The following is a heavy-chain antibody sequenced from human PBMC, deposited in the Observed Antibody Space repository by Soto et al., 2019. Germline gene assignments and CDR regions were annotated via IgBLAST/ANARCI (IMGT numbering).Heavy chain of an antibody. CDR3: SRGIQIQLWVNFDP. V-gene: IGHV1-2*02. D-gene: IGHD5-18*01. J-gene: IGHJ5*02. CDR1: GYTFTGYY. CDR2: INPNSGGT. Sequence: QVQLVQSGAEVKKPGASVKVYCTASGYTFTGYYMHWVRQAPGQGLEWMGWINPNSGGTNYEQKFQGRVAMTRDTSISTAYLELGRLRSDDTAVYYCSRGIQIQLWVNFDPGGQGTLVTVSS.